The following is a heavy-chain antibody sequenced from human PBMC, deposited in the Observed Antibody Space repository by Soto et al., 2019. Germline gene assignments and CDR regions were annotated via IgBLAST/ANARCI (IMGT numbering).Heavy chain of an antibody. CDR3: AKGEVRGIIPSYFDY. CDR1: GFTFRWFG. Sequence: PGGSVRLSCAGSGFTFRWFGMNWVRQAPGKGLEWVARISNDGSNEYYVDSVKGRFTISRDNSKNTLYLQMDSLRAEDTAVYYCAKGEVRGIIPSYFDYWRLGTLVTVSS. J-gene: IGHJ4*02. V-gene: IGHV3-30*18. D-gene: IGHD3-10*01. CDR2: ISNDGSNE.